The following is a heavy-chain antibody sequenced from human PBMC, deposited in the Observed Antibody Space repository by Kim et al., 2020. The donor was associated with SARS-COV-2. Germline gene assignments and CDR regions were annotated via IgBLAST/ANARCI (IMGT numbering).Heavy chain of an antibody. CDR3: AREGRVAGNYDY. Sequence: SVKVSCKASGGTFSSYAISWVRQAPGQGLEWMGGIIPIFGTANYAQKFQGRVTITADESTSTAYMELSSLRSEDTAVYYCAREGRVAGNYDYWGQGTLVTVSS. V-gene: IGHV1-69*13. D-gene: IGHD6-19*01. J-gene: IGHJ4*02. CDR1: GGTFSSYA. CDR2: IIPIFGTA.